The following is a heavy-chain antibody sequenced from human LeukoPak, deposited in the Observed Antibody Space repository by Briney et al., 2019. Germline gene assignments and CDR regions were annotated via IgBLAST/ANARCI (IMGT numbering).Heavy chain of an antibody. D-gene: IGHD3-10*01. CDR3: ARFYGSGGGPEANWFDP. V-gene: IGHV3-21*01. J-gene: IGHJ5*02. CDR1: GFTFSSYS. CDR2: NNSGSSYI. Sequence: TGGSLRLSCAASGFTFSSYSMNWVRQAPGKGLEWVSSNNSGSSYIYYADSVKGRFTISRDNAKNSLYLQMNSLRAEDTAVYYCARFYGSGGGPEANWFDPWGQGTLVTVSS.